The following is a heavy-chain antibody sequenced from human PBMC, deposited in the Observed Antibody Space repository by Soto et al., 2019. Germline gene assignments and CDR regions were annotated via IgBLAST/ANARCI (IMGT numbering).Heavy chain of an antibody. V-gene: IGHV3-23*01. CDR2: ISGSGGST. Sequence: GGSLRLSCAASGFTFSSYAMSWVRQAPGKGLEWVSAISGSGGSTYYADSVKGRFTISRDNSKNTLYLQMNSLRAEDTAVYYCAKEGSRQVIILTAVHGVVGHGRDFWGQGTTVTV. D-gene: IGHD3-9*01. CDR3: AKEGSRQVIILTAVHGVVGHGRDF. J-gene: IGHJ6*02. CDR1: GFTFSSYA.